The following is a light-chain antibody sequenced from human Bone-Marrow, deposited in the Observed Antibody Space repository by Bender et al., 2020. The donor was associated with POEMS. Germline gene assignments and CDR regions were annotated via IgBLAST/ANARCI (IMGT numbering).Light chain of an antibody. J-gene: IGLJ1*01. Sequence: QSALTQPASVSGSPGQSITISCTGTSSDIGGYDLVSWYQQHPGEAPKLMIYEVSKRPSGVADRFSGSKSGDTASLTISGLQAEDEADYYCSSYTSSSTQVFGTGTKVTVL. CDR2: EVS. V-gene: IGLV2-14*02. CDR3: SSYTSSSTQV. CDR1: SSDIGGYDL.